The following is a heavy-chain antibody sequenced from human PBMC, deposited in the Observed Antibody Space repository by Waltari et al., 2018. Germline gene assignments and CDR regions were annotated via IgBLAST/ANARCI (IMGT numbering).Heavy chain of an antibody. CDR2: IYYSGST. V-gene: IGHV4-59*01. D-gene: IGHD4-17*01. CDR1: GGSISSYS. CDR3: ARVRGLYGDFLWYFDL. Sequence: QVQLQESGPGLVKPSATLSLTCTVPGGSISSYSCSWIRQPPGKGLEWIGYIYYSGSTNYNPSLKSRVTISVDTSKNQFSLKLSSVTAADTAVYYCARVRGLYGDFLWYFDLWGRGTLVTVSS. J-gene: IGHJ2*01.